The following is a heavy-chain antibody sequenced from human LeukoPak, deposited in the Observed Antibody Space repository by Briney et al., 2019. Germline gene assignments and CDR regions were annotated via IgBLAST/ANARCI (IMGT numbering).Heavy chain of an antibody. D-gene: IGHD5-18*01. Sequence: ASVKVSCKASGYTFTGYYMHWVRQAPGQGLEWMGWINPNSGGTNYAQKFQGRVTMTRDTSISTAYMELSRLRSDDTAVYYCARVGNSYGYSAFDYWGQGTLVTVSS. V-gene: IGHV1-2*02. CDR1: GYTFTGYY. CDR3: ARVGNSYGYSAFDY. J-gene: IGHJ4*02. CDR2: INPNSGGT.